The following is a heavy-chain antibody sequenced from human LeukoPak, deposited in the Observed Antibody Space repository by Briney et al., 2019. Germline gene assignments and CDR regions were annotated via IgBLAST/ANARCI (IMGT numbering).Heavy chain of an antibody. V-gene: IGHV4-59*08. CDR3: ARPYYYDSRIDP. CDR2: IYDSGSP. Sequence: SETLSLTCTVSGGSISSYYWSWIRQPPGKGLEWIGYIYDSGSPNNNPSLKSRVTISVDTSKNQFSLKLSSVTAADTAVYYCARPYYYDSRIDPWGQGTLVTVSS. D-gene: IGHD3-22*01. CDR1: GGSISSYY. J-gene: IGHJ5*02.